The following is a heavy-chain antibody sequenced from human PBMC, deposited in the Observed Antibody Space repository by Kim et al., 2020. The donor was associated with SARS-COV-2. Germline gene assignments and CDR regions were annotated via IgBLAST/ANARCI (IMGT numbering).Heavy chain of an antibody. V-gene: IGHV5-10-1*01. J-gene: IGHJ1*01. CDR2: IDPTDSYT. D-gene: IGHD2-2*01. CDR1: GYSFSTSW. Sequence: GESLKISCKTSGYSFSTSWISWVRQMPGKGLEWMGRIDPTDSYTNYSPSFQGHVSISVDRSINTAYLQWSSLKASDSAIYYCAKIFSRSPFVAEYFQSWGRGTLVTVSS. CDR3: AKIFSRSPFVAEYFQS.